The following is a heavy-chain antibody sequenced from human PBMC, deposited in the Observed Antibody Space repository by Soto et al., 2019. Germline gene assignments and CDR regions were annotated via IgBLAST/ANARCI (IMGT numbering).Heavy chain of an antibody. D-gene: IGHD1-1*01. CDR3: TTTRPGTNVFDN. Sequence: LRLSCAASGIIFSNAWMNCVRQAPVKGLEYIGRIRSKTDGGTTEYAAPVEGRFTVSRDDSKNTLYLQMSGLKTEDTAVYYCTTTRPGTNVFDNWGQGTLVTVSS. J-gene: IGHJ3*02. CDR2: IRSKTDGGTT. V-gene: IGHV3-15*01. CDR1: GIIFSNAW.